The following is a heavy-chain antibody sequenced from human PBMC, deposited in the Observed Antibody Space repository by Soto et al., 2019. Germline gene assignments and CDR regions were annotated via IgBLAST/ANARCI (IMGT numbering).Heavy chain of an antibody. J-gene: IGHJ4*02. CDR1: GFTFSSYA. CDR2: ISYDGSNK. Sequence: GGSLRLSCAASGFTFSSYAMHWVRQAPGKGLEWVAVISYDGSNKYYADSVKGRFTISRDNSKNTLYLQMNSLRAEDTAVYCCARDRGYSSSWYYFDYWGQGTLVTVSS. D-gene: IGHD6-13*01. V-gene: IGHV3-30*04. CDR3: ARDRGYSSSWYYFDY.